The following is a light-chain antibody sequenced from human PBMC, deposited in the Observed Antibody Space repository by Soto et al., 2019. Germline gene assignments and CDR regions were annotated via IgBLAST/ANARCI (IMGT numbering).Light chain of an antibody. V-gene: IGLV3-21*04. CDR1: NIGTKT. Sequence: SYELTQPPSVSVAPGKTASITCGGNNIGTKTVHWYQQKPGQAPVLVISFETERPSGIPERFSGSSSGNTATLTISRVEAGDEADYYCQLWNTNNEPLFIFGGGTKLTVL. CDR3: QLWNTNNEPLFI. CDR2: FET. J-gene: IGLJ2*01.